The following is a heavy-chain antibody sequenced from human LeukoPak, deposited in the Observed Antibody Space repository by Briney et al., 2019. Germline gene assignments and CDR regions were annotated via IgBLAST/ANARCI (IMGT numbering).Heavy chain of an antibody. J-gene: IGHJ5*02. CDR1: GFTFSTYA. V-gene: IGHV3-23*01. CDR3: ARGRSSSSGSAFDP. D-gene: IGHD6-13*01. Sequence: PGGSLRLSCAASGFTFSTYAMSWVRQAPGKGLEWVSAFSGSGGNTYYADSVKGRFTISRDNAKNSLYLQMNSLRAEDTALYYCARGRSSSSGSAFDPWGQGTLVTVSS. CDR2: FSGSGGNT.